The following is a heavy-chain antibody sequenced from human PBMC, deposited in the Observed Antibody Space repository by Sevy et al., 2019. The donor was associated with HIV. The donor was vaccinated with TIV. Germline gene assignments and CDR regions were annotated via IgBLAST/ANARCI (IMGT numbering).Heavy chain of an antibody. V-gene: IGHV1-46*01. J-gene: IGHJ4*02. CDR1: GDTFTNNY. CDR2: IDPSGGNA. Sequence: ASVKVSCKASGDTFTNNYLHWVRQAPGQGLEWMGIIDPSGGNATYAQKFQGRVSMTRDTSTSTVHMDLSSLRSEDTGVYYCVGAAPVQTFDSWGQGTLVTVSS. CDR3: VGAAPVQTFDS. D-gene: IGHD2-15*01.